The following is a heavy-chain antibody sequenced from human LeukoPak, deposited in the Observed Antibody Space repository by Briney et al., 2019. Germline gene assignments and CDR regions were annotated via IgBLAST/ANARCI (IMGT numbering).Heavy chain of an antibody. D-gene: IGHD3-10*02. CDR3: AELGITMIGGV. J-gene: IGHJ6*04. CDR2: ISLSSHTI. Sequence: GGSLRLSCAASGFRFSSYSMKWVRQAPGKGLEWVSYISLSSHTIYYADSVKGRFTISRDNAKNSLYLQMNSLRAEDTAVYYCAELGITMIGGVWGKGTTVTISS. CDR1: GFRFSSYS. V-gene: IGHV3-48*04.